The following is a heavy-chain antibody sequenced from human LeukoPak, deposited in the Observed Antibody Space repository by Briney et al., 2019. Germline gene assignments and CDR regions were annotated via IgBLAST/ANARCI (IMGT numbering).Heavy chain of an antibody. Sequence: GASVKVSCKASGYTFTSYYMHWVRQAPGQGLEWMGIINPSGGSTSYAQKFQGRVTMTRDMSTSTVYMELSSLRSEDTAVYYCARDERITMVRGVIIGPGSFDYWGQGTLVTVSS. D-gene: IGHD3-10*01. CDR2: INPSGGST. CDR1: GYTFTSYY. V-gene: IGHV1-46*01. CDR3: ARDERITMVRGVIIGPGSFDY. J-gene: IGHJ4*02.